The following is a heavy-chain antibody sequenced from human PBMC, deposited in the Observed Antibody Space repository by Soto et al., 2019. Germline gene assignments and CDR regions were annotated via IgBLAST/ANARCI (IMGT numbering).Heavy chain of an antibody. CDR2: IYYSGST. CDR1: GGSISSSIYY. Sequence: LETLSLTCTVSGGSISSSIYYWGWIRQPPGKGLEWIGSIYYSGSTYYNPSLKSRVTISVDTSKNQFSLKLSSVTAADTAVYYCARNGIIMVRGVIITSWFDPWGQGTLVTVSS. J-gene: IGHJ5*02. V-gene: IGHV4-39*01. CDR3: ARNGIIMVRGVIITSWFDP. D-gene: IGHD3-10*01.